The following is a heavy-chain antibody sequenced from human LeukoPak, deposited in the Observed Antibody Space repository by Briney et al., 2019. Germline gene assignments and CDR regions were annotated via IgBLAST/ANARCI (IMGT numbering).Heavy chain of an antibody. CDR2: INHSGST. Sequence: PSETLSLTCAVYGGSFSGYYWSWIRQPPGKGLEWIGEINHSGSTNYNPSLKSRVTISVDTSKNQFSLKLSSVTAADTAVYYCARHFGDYGDPRWFDPWGQGTLVTVSS. D-gene: IGHD4-17*01. CDR3: ARHFGDYGDPRWFDP. J-gene: IGHJ5*02. CDR1: GGSFSGYY. V-gene: IGHV4-34*01.